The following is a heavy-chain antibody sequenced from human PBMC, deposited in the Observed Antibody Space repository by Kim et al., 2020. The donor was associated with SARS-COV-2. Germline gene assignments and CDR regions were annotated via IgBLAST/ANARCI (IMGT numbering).Heavy chain of an antibody. Sequence: GGSLRLSCAASGFSFSSAAMSWVRRAPGKGLEWVSAISISGDRTYYADSVKGRFTMSRDNSKNTLFLQMNSLRAEDTAVYYCAKDLIGVPGSNFDSWGQG. CDR3: AKDLIGVPGSNFDS. D-gene: IGHD3-10*01. CDR1: GFSFSSAA. CDR2: ISISGDRT. V-gene: IGHV3-23*01. J-gene: IGHJ4*02.